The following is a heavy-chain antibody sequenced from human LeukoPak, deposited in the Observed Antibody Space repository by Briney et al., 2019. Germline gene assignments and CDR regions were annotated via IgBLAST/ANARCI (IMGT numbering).Heavy chain of an antibody. V-gene: IGHV3-7*04. J-gene: IGHJ4*02. CDR3: ARGGGITIFGVVKGSSFDY. CDR1: GFTFSSYW. Sequence: GGSLRLSCAASGFTFSSYWMSWVRQAPGKGLEWVANIKQDGSEKYYVDSVKGRFTISRDNAKNSLYLQMNSLRAEDTAVYYCARGGGITIFGVVKGSSFDYWGQGTLVTVSS. CDR2: IKQDGSEK. D-gene: IGHD3-3*01.